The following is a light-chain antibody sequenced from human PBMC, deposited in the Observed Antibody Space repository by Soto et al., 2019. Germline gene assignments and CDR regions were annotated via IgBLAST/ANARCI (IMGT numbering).Light chain of an antibody. V-gene: IGKV1-5*01. Sequence: DIPMTQSPSTLSASVGERVTITCRASQSVSNWLAWYQQKPGKAPKLLIYDVSSLESGVPSRFSGSGSGTEFTLTINSLQPEDFATYYCQQLNSYPLTFGPGTKVDIK. CDR3: QQLNSYPLT. CDR1: QSVSNW. CDR2: DVS. J-gene: IGKJ3*01.